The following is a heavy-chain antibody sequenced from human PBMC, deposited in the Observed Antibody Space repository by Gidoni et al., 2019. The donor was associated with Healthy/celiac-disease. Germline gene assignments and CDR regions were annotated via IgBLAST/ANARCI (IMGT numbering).Heavy chain of an antibody. D-gene: IGHD6-19*01. CDR3: TTDSESIAVAVFFVNL. CDR1: GFTFSNAW. J-gene: IGHJ4*02. CDR2: IKSKTDGGTT. V-gene: IGHV3-15*01. Sequence: EVQLVASGGGLVKPGGSLRLSCAASGFTFSNAWMSWVRQAPGKGLEWVGRIKSKTDGGTTDYAAPVKGRFTISREDSKNTLYLQMNSLKTEDTAVYYCTTDSESIAVAVFFVNLWGQGTLVTVSS.